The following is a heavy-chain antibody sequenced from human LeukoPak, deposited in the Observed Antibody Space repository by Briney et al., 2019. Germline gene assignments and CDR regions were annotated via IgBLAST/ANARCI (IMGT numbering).Heavy chain of an antibody. CDR1: GFTVSSNY. D-gene: IGHD1-1*01. J-gene: IGHJ4*02. CDR3: ARNPRNDFDY. CDR2: IYSGGST. Sequence: GGSLRLSCAASGFTVSSNYMSWVRQAPGKGLEWVSVIYSGGSTYYADSVKGRFTISRDNSKNTLYLQMNSLRADDSAVYYCARNPRNDFDYWGQGTLVTVSS. V-gene: IGHV3-53*01.